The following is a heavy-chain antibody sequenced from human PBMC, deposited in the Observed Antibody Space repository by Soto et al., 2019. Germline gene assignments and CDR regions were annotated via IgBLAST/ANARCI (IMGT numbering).Heavy chain of an antibody. V-gene: IGHV3-72*01. D-gene: IGHD2-21*02. CDR2: IRNKPNGHTT. Sequence: EVQLVESGGGLVQPGGSLRLSCEGSGFTFSGHYMDWVRQAPGKGLEWLGRIRNKPNGHTTAYAASVKGRFTISRDESQNLLYLQMNSLKSEDTALYYCSTTVITAPLFEYWGQGTLVAVSS. CDR1: GFTFSGHY. CDR3: STTVITAPLFEY. J-gene: IGHJ4*02.